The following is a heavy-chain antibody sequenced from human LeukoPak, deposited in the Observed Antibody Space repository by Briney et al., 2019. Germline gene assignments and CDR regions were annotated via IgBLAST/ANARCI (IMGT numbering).Heavy chain of an antibody. CDR2: IHYSGST. J-gene: IGHJ4*02. D-gene: IGHD3-10*01. CDR1: GGSISDYY. V-gene: IGHV4-59*01. Sequence: SETLSLTCTVSGGSISDYYWSWIRQPPRKGLEWIGYIHYSGSTNYNPSLKSRVTISVDTSKNHFSLKLSSVTAADTAVYYCARAAYASGGYLFDYWGQGALVTVSS. CDR3: ARAAYASGGYLFDY.